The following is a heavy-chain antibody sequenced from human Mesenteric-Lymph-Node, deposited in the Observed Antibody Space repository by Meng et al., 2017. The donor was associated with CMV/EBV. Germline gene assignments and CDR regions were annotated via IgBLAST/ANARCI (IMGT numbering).Heavy chain of an antibody. CDR3: AREKQRVPDFYFDY. J-gene: IGHJ4*02. D-gene: IGHD6-25*01. V-gene: IGHV4-31*02. CDR1: GDSIGSGGHY. Sequence: SGDSIGSGGHYWSWIRQHPGKGLQWIGYIYFSGSTYYNPSLKTRIIISLDTSKTQFSLKVSSVTAADTAVYYCAREKQRVPDFYFDYWGQGALVTVSS. CDR2: IYFSGST.